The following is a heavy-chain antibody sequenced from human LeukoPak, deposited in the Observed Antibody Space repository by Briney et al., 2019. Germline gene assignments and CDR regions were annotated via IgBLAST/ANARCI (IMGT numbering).Heavy chain of an antibody. D-gene: IGHD3-10*01. Sequence: SVEVSCKASGGTFSTYAISWVRQAPGQGLEWVGGVMPIFGTANYAQKLHGRGTSTTHESTSTAYMELSSLRPEDTAVYYCARSRRGSFLVDYWGQGTLVTVSS. CDR1: GGTFSTYA. CDR3: ARSRRGSFLVDY. CDR2: VMPIFGTA. J-gene: IGHJ4*02. V-gene: IGHV1-69*05.